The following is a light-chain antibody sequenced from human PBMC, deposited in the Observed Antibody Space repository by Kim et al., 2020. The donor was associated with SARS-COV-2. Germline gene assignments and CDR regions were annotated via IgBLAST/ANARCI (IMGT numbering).Light chain of an antibody. CDR3: NSRDSDNSFV. CDR2: GKN. V-gene: IGLV3-19*01. CDR1: SLRCHY. J-gene: IGLJ1*01. Sequence: SSELTQDPAVSVALGQTVRITCQGDSLRCHYATWYQQKPGQAPVLVIYGKNNRPSGIPDRFSGSSSGNTVSLTITGAQAEDEAEYYCNSRDSDNSFVFATGTKVTVL.